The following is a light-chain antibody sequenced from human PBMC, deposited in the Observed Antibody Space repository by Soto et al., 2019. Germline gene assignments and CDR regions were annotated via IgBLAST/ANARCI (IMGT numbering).Light chain of an antibody. Sequence: EIGRTQSSTTLVVSPGERATLSCRASQSVSSSLAWYQQKPGQAPRLLIHGASTRATSIPARFSGSGSGTEFTLTISSLQSEDFAVYYCQQYYNWPPVTFGGGTKVDIK. CDR2: GAS. CDR3: QQYYNWPPVT. CDR1: QSVSSS. J-gene: IGKJ4*01. V-gene: IGKV3-15*01.